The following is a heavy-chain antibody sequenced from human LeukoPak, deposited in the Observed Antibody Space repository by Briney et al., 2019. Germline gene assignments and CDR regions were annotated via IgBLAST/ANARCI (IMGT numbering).Heavy chain of an antibody. V-gene: IGHV3-53*01. Sequence: GGSLRLSCAASGFTVSSNYMSWVRQAPGKGLEWVSVIYSGGSTYYAGSVKGRFTISRDNSKNTLYLQMNSLRAEDTAVYYCARDSYSSGWYVNYWGQGTLVTVSS. CDR1: GFTVSSNY. CDR3: ARDSYSSGWYVNY. D-gene: IGHD6-19*01. J-gene: IGHJ4*02. CDR2: IYSGGST.